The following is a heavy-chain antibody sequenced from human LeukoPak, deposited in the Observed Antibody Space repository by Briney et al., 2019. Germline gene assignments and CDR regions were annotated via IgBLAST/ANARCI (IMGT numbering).Heavy chain of an antibody. Sequence: PSETLSLTCPVSGGSISSGGYSWSWIRQPPGKGLEWIGYIYHSGSTYYNPSLKSRVTISVDRSKNQFSLKLSSVTAADTAVYYCARVWDTAFDYWGQGTLVTVSS. CDR3: ARVWDTAFDY. CDR2: IYHSGST. CDR1: GGSISSGGYS. J-gene: IGHJ4*02. D-gene: IGHD5-18*01. V-gene: IGHV4-30-2*01.